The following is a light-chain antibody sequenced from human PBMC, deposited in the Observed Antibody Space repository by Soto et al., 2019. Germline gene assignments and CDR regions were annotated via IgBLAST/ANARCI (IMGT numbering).Light chain of an antibody. Sequence: DIQMTQSPSTLSASVGDRVTIPFRASQSISSWLAWYQQKPGKAPKLLIYKASSLESGVPSRFSGSGSGTEFTLTISSLQPDDFATYYCQQYNSYSWTFGQGTKWIS. V-gene: IGKV1-5*03. CDR2: KAS. CDR1: QSISSW. CDR3: QQYNSYSWT. J-gene: IGKJ1*01.